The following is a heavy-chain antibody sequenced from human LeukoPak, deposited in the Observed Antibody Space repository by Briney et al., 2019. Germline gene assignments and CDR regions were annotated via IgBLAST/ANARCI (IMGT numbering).Heavy chain of an antibody. J-gene: IGHJ4*02. CDR3: AGGDEYSGYGYYAV. D-gene: IGHD5-12*01. Sequence: PGGSLRLSCAASGFTFSRYAIHWVRQAPGKGLEWVAVISYDGSKKHYADSVEGRFAISRDNSKNTVYLQMNSLRAEDTALYYCAGGDEYSGYGYYAVWGQGTLVTVSS. CDR2: ISYDGSKK. V-gene: IGHV3-30*09. CDR1: GFTFSRYA.